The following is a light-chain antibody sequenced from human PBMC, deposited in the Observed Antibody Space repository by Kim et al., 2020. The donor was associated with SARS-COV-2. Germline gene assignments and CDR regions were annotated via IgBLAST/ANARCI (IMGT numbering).Light chain of an antibody. CDR3: QQYGDSPYT. V-gene: IGKV3-20*01. CDR2: DAS. Sequence: LSAGERVTLSCRASQSVSNSYLAWHQQKPGQAPRLLIYDASSWATGIPDRFSGSGSGTDFTLTISRLEPEDFAVYYCQQYGDSPYTFGQGTKLEI. J-gene: IGKJ2*01. CDR1: QSVSNSY.